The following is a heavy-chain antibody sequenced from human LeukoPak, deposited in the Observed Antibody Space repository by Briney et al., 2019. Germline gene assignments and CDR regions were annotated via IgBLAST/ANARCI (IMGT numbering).Heavy chain of an antibody. D-gene: IGHD3-22*01. CDR3: ARALSYDTSASTGY. CDR1: GFTFSSYW. Sequence: PGGSLRPSCAASGFTFSSYWMHWVRQPPGKGLVWVSRINSDGSSTTYADSVKGRFTISRDNAKNTLYLQMSSLRAEDTAVYYCARALSYDTSASTGYWGQGTLVTASS. V-gene: IGHV3-74*01. CDR2: INSDGSST. J-gene: IGHJ4*02.